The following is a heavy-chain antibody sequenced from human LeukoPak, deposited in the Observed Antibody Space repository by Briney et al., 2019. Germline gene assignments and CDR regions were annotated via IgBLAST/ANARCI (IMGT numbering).Heavy chain of an antibody. CDR2: INHSGST. J-gene: IGHJ4*02. V-gene: IGHV4-34*01. CDR3: ARGVVWFGELYHPFDY. D-gene: IGHD3-10*01. CDR1: GGSFSGYY. Sequence: PSETLSLTCAVYGGSFSGYYWSWIRQPPGKGLEWIGEINHSGSTNYNPSLKSRVTISVDTSKNQFSLKLSSVTAADTAVYYCARGVVWFGELYHPFDYWGQGTLVTVSP.